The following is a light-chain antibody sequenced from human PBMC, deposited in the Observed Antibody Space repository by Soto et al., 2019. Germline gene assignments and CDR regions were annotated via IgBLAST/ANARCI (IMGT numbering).Light chain of an antibody. V-gene: IGKV3-20*01. J-gene: IGKJ1*01. CDR3: QQYGNSPWT. CDR1: QSVSSSY. CDR2: GAS. Sequence: EILLTQSPGTLSLSPGERAPLSCRASQSVSSSYLAWYQQKPGQAPRLLIYGASSRATGIPDRFSGSGSGTDFTLTISRLEPEDFAVYYCQQYGNSPWTFGQGTKVDI.